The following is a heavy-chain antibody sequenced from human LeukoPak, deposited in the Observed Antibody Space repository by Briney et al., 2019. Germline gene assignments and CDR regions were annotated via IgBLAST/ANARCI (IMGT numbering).Heavy chain of an antibody. J-gene: IGHJ4*02. CDR2: ISAYNGNT. CDR3: ARDRVLSGTTDY. CDR1: GYTFTGYY. Sequence: ASVKVSCKASGYTFTGYYMHWVRQAPGQGLEWMGWISAYNGNTNYAQKLQGRVTMTTDTSTSTAYMELRSLRSDDTAVYYCARDRVLSGTTDYWGQGTLVTVSS. V-gene: IGHV1-18*04. D-gene: IGHD1-14*01.